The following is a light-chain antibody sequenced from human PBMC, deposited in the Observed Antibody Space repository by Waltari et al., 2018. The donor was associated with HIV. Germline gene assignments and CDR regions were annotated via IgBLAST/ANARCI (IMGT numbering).Light chain of an antibody. Sequence: QSVLPQPPSASGTPGQTVTIPCSGSSSNLGGNYVYWYQRLPGTAPKLLIYRNNQRPSGVPDRFSGSKSGTSASLAISGLRSEDEADYYCASWDDSLSGWVFGGGTKVTVL. CDR2: RNN. CDR3: ASWDDSLSGWV. J-gene: IGLJ3*02. CDR1: SSNLGGNY. V-gene: IGLV1-47*01.